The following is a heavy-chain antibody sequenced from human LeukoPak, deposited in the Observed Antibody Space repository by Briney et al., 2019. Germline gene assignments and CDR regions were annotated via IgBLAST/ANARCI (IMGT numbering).Heavy chain of an antibody. CDR3: ARELVAASIPHKHGAFNI. CDR2: MNPNSGNT. D-gene: IGHD2-2*01. CDR1: GYTFTSYD. V-gene: IGHV1-8*02. Sequence: ASVKVSCKASGYTFTSYDINWVRQATGQGLEWMGWMNPNSGNTGYAQKFQGRVTMTRDTSISTAYMELSSLRSEDTAVYYCARELVAASIPHKHGAFNIWGQGTIVTVSS. J-gene: IGHJ3*02.